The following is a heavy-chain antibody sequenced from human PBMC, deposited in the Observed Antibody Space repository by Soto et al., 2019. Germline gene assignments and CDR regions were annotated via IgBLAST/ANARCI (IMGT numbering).Heavy chain of an antibody. J-gene: IGHJ5*02. Sequence: SETLSLTCTVSGGSISSYYWSWIRQPPGKGLEWIGYIYYSGSTNYNPSLKSRVTISVDTSKNQFSLKLSSVTPADTAVYYCASSLTGYSWFDPWGQGTLVTVSS. D-gene: IGHD3-9*01. CDR1: GGSISSYY. V-gene: IGHV4-59*01. CDR3: ASSLTGYSWFDP. CDR2: IYYSGST.